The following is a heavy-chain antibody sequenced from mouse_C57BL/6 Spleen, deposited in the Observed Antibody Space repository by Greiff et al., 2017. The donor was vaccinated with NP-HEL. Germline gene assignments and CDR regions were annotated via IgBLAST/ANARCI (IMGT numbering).Heavy chain of an antibody. Sequence: VQLQQSGAELARPGASVKLSCKASGYTFTSYGISWVKQRTGQGLEWIGELYPRSGNPYYNEKFKGKATLTADKSSSTAYMELRSLTSEDSAVYFCARRNDYDEGYYAMDYWGQGTSVTVSS. J-gene: IGHJ4*01. V-gene: IGHV1-81*01. D-gene: IGHD2-4*01. CDR1: GYTFTSYG. CDR3: ARRNDYDEGYYAMDY. CDR2: LYPRSGNP.